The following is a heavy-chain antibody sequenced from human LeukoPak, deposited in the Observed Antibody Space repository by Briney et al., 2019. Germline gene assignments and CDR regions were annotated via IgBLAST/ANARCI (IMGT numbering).Heavy chain of an antibody. J-gene: IGHJ6*02. CDR1: GFTVSSDY. Sequence: GGSLRLSCAASGFTVSSDYMSWVRQAPGKGLEWVSVIYGGGTTYYADSVKGRFTISRDNSKNTLLLQMNSLRAEDTAVYYCARDPGIANGMVDWGQGTTVTVFS. CDR3: ARDPGIANGMVD. CDR2: IYGGGTT. V-gene: IGHV3-66*01. D-gene: IGHD1-26*01.